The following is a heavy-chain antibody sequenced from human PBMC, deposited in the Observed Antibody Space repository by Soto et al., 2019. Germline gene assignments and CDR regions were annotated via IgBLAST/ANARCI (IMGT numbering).Heavy chain of an antibody. CDR1: GFTFSSYG. Sequence: GGSLRLSCAASGFTFSSYGMHWVRQAPGKGLEWVAVIWYDGSNKYYADSVKGRFTISRDNSKNTLYLQMNSLRAEDTAVYYCARDGLLVGATPNEYYYYGMDVWGQGTTVTVSS. V-gene: IGHV3-33*01. D-gene: IGHD1-26*01. CDR3: ARDGLLVGATPNEYYYYGMDV. CDR2: IWYDGSNK. J-gene: IGHJ6*02.